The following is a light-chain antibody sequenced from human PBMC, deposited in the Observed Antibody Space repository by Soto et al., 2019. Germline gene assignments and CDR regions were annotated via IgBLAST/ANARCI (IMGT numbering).Light chain of an antibody. J-gene: IGKJ1*01. V-gene: IGKV1-5*03. CDR2: TAS. CDR3: QQYYSYPWT. CDR1: QSISSW. Sequence: DIQMTQSPSTLSASVGDRVTITCRASQSISSWLAWYQQKPGTDPKLLIYTASTLESGVPSTFSGSGSGTEFTLTITSLQTNDFVSYYGQQYYSYPWTFGQGTKVVIK.